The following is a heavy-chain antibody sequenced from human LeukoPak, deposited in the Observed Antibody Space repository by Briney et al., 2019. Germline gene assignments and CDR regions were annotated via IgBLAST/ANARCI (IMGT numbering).Heavy chain of an antibody. CDR2: ISSSGSTI. CDR1: GFTFSSYE. Sequence: PGGSLRLSCAASGFTFSSYEMNWVRQAPGKGLEWVPYISSSGSTIYYADSVKGRFTISRDNAKNSLYLRMNSLGAEDTAVYYCARGYYDSSGYFYYYYGMDVWGQGTTVTVSS. D-gene: IGHD3-22*01. CDR3: ARGYYDSSGYFYYYYGMDV. V-gene: IGHV3-48*03. J-gene: IGHJ6*02.